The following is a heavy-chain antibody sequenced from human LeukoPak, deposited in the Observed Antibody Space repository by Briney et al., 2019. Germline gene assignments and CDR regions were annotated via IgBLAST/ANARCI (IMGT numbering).Heavy chain of an antibody. Sequence: PGRSLRLSCAASGFTFDDYAMHWVRQAPGKGLEWVSGISWNSGSIGYADSVKGRFTISRDNAKNSLYLQMNSLRAEDTAVYYCARGRGDTVTTNNWGQGTLVTVSS. CDR1: GFTFDDYA. V-gene: IGHV3-9*01. CDR3: ARGRGDTVTTNN. J-gene: IGHJ4*02. D-gene: IGHD4-17*01. CDR2: ISWNSGSI.